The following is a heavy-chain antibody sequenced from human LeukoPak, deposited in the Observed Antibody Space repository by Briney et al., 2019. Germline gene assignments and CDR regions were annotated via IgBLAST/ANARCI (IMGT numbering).Heavy chain of an antibody. CDR1: GYSFPSYW. J-gene: IGHJ3*02. CDR2: IYPGVPNT. V-gene: IGHV5-51*01. CDR3: ARPRRGDYRFNDAFDI. D-gene: IGHD4-17*01. Sequence: GESLKISCKGSGYSFPSYWIAWVRQMPGKGLEWMGIIYPGVPNTRYSPSFEGQVTISADKSISTAYLQWSSLKASDTAMYYCARPRRGDYRFNDAFDIWGQGTMVTVSS.